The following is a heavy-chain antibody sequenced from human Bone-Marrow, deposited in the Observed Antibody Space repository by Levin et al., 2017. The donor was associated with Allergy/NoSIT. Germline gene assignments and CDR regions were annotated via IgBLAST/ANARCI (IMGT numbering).Heavy chain of an antibody. CDR1: GFTFNIYW. D-gene: IGHD3-22*01. Sequence: GGSLRLSCAASGFTFNIYWMSWVRQSPGKGLEWVANIKQDGSEEHLVDSVKGRFTISRDNAKNSLYLQLNSLRAEDTAVYYWARLDYYDSSQFDYWGQGTLVTVSS. J-gene: IGHJ4*02. CDR3: ARLDYYDSSQFDY. CDR2: IKQDGSEE. V-gene: IGHV3-7*01.